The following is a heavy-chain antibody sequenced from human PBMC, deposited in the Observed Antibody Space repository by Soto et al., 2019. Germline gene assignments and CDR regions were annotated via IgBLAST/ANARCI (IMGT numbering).Heavy chain of an antibody. J-gene: IGHJ5*02. CDR2: TYFRSKWYN. CDR3: AKGDNLGPKTGYAFDP. D-gene: IGHD5-12*01. CDR1: GDGVSSNTAS. V-gene: IGHV6-1*01. Sequence: SQTLSLTCAISGDGVSSNTASWNWIRQSPSRGLEWLGRTYFRSKWYNDYAVSVKSRIIINPDTSNNQFSLQLNSVTPEDTAVYFCAKGDNLGPKTGYAFDPWGQGXMVTVSS.